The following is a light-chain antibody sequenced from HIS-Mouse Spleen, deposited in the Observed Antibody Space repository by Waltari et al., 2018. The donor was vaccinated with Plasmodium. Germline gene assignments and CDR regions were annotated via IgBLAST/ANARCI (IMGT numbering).Light chain of an antibody. J-gene: IGLJ3*02. CDR2: EDS. CDR1: ALPKKY. V-gene: IGLV3-10*01. Sequence: SYELTQPPSVSVSPGQTARITCSGDALPKKYAYWYQQKSGQAPVRVIYEDSKRPSGIPGRFSGSSSGTMATWTISGAQVEDEADYYCYSTDSSGNHRVFGGGTKLTVL. CDR3: YSTDSSGNHRV.